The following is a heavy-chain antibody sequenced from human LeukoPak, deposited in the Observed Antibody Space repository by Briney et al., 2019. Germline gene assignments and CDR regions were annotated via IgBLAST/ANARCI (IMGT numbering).Heavy chain of an antibody. CDR1: GGSISSYY. Sequence: SETLSLTCTVSGGSISSYYWSWIRQPPGKGLEWIGEINHSGSTNYNPSLKSRVTISVDTSENQFSLKLSSVTAADTAVYYCARRRVWYYFDYWGQGTLVTVSS. CDR3: ARRRVWYYFDY. CDR2: INHSGST. J-gene: IGHJ4*02. V-gene: IGHV4-34*01. D-gene: IGHD2-8*02.